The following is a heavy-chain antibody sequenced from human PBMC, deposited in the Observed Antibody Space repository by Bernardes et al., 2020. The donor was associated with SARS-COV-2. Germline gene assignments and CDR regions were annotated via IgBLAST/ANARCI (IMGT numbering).Heavy chain of an antibody. CDR2: ISTYNGNT. CDR1: GYTFTSYG. CDR3: ARQYCSGGSCYTSGDY. V-gene: IGHV1-18*01. Sequence: ASVKVSCMASGYTFTSYGISWVRQAPGQGLEWMGWISTYNGNTNYAQKLQGRVTMTTDTSTSTAYMELRSLRSDDTAVYYCARQYCSGGSCYTSGDYWGQGTLVTVSS. D-gene: IGHD2-15*01. J-gene: IGHJ4*02.